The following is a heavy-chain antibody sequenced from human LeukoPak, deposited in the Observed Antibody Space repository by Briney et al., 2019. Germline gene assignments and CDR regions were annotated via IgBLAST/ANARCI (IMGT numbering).Heavy chain of an antibody. CDR3: ARLALGQAFDF. CDR1: GGSITGYY. V-gene: IGHV4-59*01. CDR2: IYYTGTT. D-gene: IGHD3-16*01. J-gene: IGHJ3*01. Sequence: SETLSLTCTVSGGSITGYYWSWIRQPPGKGLECIGYIYYTGTTIYNPSLKSRVTISVDTSNNQFSLKLSSATAADTAVCYCARLALGQAFDFWGQGTMVTVSS.